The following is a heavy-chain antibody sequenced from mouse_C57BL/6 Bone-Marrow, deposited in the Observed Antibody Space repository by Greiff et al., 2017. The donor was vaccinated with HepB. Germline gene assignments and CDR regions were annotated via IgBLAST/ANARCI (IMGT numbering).Heavy chain of an antibody. Sequence: QVQLKQSGPGLVQPSQSLSITCTVSGFSLTSYGVHWVRQSPGKGLEWLGVIWRGGSTDYNAAFMSRLSITKDNSKSQVFFKMNSLQADDTAIYYCAKHNYYGSSYNYYAMDYWGQGTSVTVSS. CDR2: IWRGGST. J-gene: IGHJ4*01. D-gene: IGHD1-1*01. V-gene: IGHV2-5*01. CDR1: GFSLTSYG. CDR3: AKHNYYGSSYNYYAMDY.